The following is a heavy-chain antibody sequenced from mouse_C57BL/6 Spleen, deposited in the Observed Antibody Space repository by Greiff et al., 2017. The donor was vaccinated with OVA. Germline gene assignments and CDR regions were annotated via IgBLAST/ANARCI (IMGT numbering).Heavy chain of an antibody. CDR3: LSFTTVVATDFDY. D-gene: IGHD1-1*01. V-gene: IGHV1-82*01. J-gene: IGHJ2*01. CDR2: IYPGDGDT. CDR1: GYAFSSSW. Sequence: QVQLKESGPELVKPGASVKISCKASGYAFSSSWMNWVKQRPGKGLEWIGRIYPGDGDTNYNGKFKGKATLTADKSSSTAYMQLSSLTSEDSAVYFCLSFTTVVATDFDYWGQGTTLTVSS.